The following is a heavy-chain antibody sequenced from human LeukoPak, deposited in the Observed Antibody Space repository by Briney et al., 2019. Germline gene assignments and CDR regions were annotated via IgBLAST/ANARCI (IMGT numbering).Heavy chain of an antibody. CDR1: GFTFSSYT. CDR2: ISYDGNNK. J-gene: IGHJ5*02. Sequence: GGSLRLSCAASGFTFSSYTMHWVRQAPGKGLEWVAIISYDGNNKYYADSVEGRFTISRDNSRNMLYLQMNSLRAEDTAVYYCARDLSMADLGWFDPWGQGTLVTVSS. D-gene: IGHD2-8*01. CDR3: ARDLSMADLGWFDP. V-gene: IGHV3-30-3*01.